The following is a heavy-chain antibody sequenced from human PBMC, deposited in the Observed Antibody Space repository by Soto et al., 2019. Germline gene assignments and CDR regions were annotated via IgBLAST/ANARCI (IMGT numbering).Heavy chain of an antibody. CDR2: ITPIFGTA. D-gene: IGHD3-10*01. J-gene: IGHJ6*02. Sequence: GLEWMGGITPIFGTANYAQKFQGRVTITADESTSTAYMELSSLRSEDTAVYYFANSRGLSFRYYSYVMAVWGQGTTVTVSS. CDR3: ANSRGLSFRYYSYVMAV. V-gene: IGHV1-69*01.